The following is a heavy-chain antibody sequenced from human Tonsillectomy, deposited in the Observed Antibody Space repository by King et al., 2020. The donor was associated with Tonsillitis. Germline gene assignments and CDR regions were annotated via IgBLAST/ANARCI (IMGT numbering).Heavy chain of an antibody. J-gene: IGHJ4*02. D-gene: IGHD2-15*01. V-gene: IGHV4-61*02. Sequence: QLQESGPGLVKPSQTLSLTCSVSGGSISSGPYYWSWIRQPAGKGLEWIGRIDTSGSTNYSPSLKSRVTISVDTSKNQFYLKPNSVTAADTAVYYFARDDDSLETFDSWGQGTLVIVSS. CDR2: IDTSGST. CDR1: GGSISSGPYY. CDR3: ARDDDSLETFDS.